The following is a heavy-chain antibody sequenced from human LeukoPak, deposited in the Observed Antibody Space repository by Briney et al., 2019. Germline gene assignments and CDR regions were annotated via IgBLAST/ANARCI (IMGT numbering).Heavy chain of an antibody. D-gene: IGHD3-22*01. J-gene: IGHJ4*02. CDR1: GFTFDDYG. CDR3: ASTYYDSSGYYPPPFDY. V-gene: IGHV3-20*04. CDR2: INWNGGST. Sequence: GGSLRLSCAASGFTFDDYGMSWVRQAPGKGLEWVSGINWNGGSTGYADSVKGRFTISRDDAKNSLYLQMNSLRAEDTALYYCASTYYDSSGYYPPPFDYWGQGTLVTVSS.